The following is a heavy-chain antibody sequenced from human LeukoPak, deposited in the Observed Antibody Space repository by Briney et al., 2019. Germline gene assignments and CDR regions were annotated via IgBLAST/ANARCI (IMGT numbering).Heavy chain of an antibody. V-gene: IGHV4-39*01. Sequence: SETLSLTCTVSGGSISSSSYYWGWIRQPPGKGLEWIGSIYYSGSTYYNPSLKSRVTISVDTSKNQFSLKLSSVTAVDTAVYYCARGDDIVVVPAALYYWGQGTLVTVSS. D-gene: IGHD2-2*01. J-gene: IGHJ4*02. CDR1: GGSISSSSYY. CDR3: ARGDDIVVVPAALYY. CDR2: IYYSGST.